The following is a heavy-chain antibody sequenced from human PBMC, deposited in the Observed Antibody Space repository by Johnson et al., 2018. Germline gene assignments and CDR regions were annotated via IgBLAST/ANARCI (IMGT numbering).Heavy chain of an antibody. Sequence: QVQLQESGPGLVKXSETLSLTCPFSLGSVSYSRYYWGWIRPHPGQGLEYIGNIHYSGSTYSNPALKRRVTQSVDTSKNRFALRLTYVTASDTAVDYCAKPGWGPGAAFDIWGTGTMVTVS. J-gene: IGHJ3*02. CDR3: AKPGWGPGAAFDI. CDR2: IHYSGST. D-gene: IGHD3-16*01. CDR1: LGSVSYSRYY. V-gene: IGHV4-39*01.